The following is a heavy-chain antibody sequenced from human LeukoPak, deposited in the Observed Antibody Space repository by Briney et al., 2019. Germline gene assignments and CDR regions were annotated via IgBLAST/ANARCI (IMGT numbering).Heavy chain of an antibody. CDR1: GCTFDDYA. J-gene: IGHJ4*02. V-gene: IGHV3-43*02. CDR2: ISGDGGST. D-gene: IGHD6-13*01. Sequence: GGSLRLSCAASGCTFDDYAMHWVRQAPGKGLEWVSLISGDGGSTYYADSVKGRFTISRDNSKNSLYLQMNSLRTEDTALYYCAKESGYSSSWTPFDYWGQGTLVTVSS. CDR3: AKESGYSSSWTPFDY.